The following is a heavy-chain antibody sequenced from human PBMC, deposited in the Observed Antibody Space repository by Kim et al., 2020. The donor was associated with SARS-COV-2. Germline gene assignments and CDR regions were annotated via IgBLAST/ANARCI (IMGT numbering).Heavy chain of an antibody. CDR2: INNSGGTT. Sequence: GGSLRLSCAASGFTFGSFAMGWVRQAPGKGLEWGSTINNSGGTTYYADSVKGRFTISRDHSKNTLFLQMNSLRAEDTAVYYCVKDMRAVAGPVFDSWGQGTRVTVSS. D-gene: IGHD6-19*01. CDR1: GFTFGSFA. V-gene: IGHV3-23*01. CDR3: VKDMRAVAGPVFDS. J-gene: IGHJ4*02.